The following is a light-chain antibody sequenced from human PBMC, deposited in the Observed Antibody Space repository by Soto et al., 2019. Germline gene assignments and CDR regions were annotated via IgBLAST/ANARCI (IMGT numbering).Light chain of an antibody. CDR3: AAWDGSLDVVL. V-gene: IGLV1-44*01. J-gene: IGLJ2*01. CDR1: SSNIGTNT. CDR2: NTN. Sequence: SALPQPPSASGTPGQRVTISCYGSSSNIGTNTVNWYQQFPGSAPQLLLYNTNQRPSGVPGRFSGSKSGTSASLAISGLQSEDEADYYCAAWDGSLDVVLFGGGTKVTV.